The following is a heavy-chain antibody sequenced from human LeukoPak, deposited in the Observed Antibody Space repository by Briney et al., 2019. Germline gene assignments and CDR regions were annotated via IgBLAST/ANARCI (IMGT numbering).Heavy chain of an antibody. CDR2: ISGSGGST. CDR1: GFTFSSYA. D-gene: IGHD3-10*01. J-gene: IGHJ4*02. Sequence: GGSLRLSCAASGFTFSSYAMSWVRQAPGKGLEWVSGISGSGGSTYYADSVKGRLTISRENSKNTLYLQMNSLRAEDTAVYYCAKGRYYGSGKWGYFEYWGQGTLVTVSS. V-gene: IGHV3-23*01. CDR3: AKGRYYGSGKWGYFEY.